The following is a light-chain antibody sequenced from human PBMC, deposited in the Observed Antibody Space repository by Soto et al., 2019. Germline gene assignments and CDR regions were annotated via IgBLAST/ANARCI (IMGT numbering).Light chain of an antibody. Sequence: DIQMTQSPSTLSESVGDRVTITCRASQSISRWLAWYQQKPGKAPKVLIWDASSLQRGVPSRFSGSGSGTEFTLTISSLQPDDFATYYCQQYNGHSTWTFGQGTKVEIK. J-gene: IGKJ1*01. CDR1: QSISRW. V-gene: IGKV1-5*01. CDR2: DAS. CDR3: QQYNGHSTWT.